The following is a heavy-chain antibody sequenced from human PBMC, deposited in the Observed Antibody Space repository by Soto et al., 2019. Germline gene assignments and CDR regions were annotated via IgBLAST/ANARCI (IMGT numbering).Heavy chain of an antibody. D-gene: IGHD1-26*01. CDR2: MNPDGSAI. CDR1: RFSFSSSW. Sequence: GGSLRFYFLVSRFSFSSSWMHWVRQGPGKGRVWVSRMNPDGSAINYADSVKGRFTTSRDNAKNMLYLQMNILRDEDTALYYCVIGWAEYLGQGP. J-gene: IGHJ4*02. CDR3: VIGWAEY. V-gene: IGHV3-74*01.